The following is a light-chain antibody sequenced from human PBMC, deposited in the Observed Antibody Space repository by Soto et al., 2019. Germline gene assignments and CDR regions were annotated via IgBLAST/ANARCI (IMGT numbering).Light chain of an antibody. J-gene: IGLJ2*01. Sequence: QAVVTQEPSLTVSPGGTVTLTCASSTGAVTSGYYPNWFQQKPGQAPRALIYSTGNKHSWTPARFSGSLLGGKAALTLSGVQPEDEAEYYCLLYYGGAVVCGGGTKLTVL. V-gene: IGLV7-43*01. CDR2: STG. CDR3: LLYYGGAVV. CDR1: TGAVTSGYY.